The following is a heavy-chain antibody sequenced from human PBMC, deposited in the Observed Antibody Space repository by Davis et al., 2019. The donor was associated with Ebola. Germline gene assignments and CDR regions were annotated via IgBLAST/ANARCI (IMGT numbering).Heavy chain of an antibody. J-gene: IGHJ2*01. V-gene: IGHV1-18*01. Sequence: ASVKVSCKASGYTFTSYGISWVRQAPGQGLEWMGWISAYNGNTNYSQKFQGRVTITRDTSASTAYMELSSLRSEDTAVYYCAREGYSSGWHWYFDLWGRGTLVTVSS. CDR2: ISAYNGNT. D-gene: IGHD6-19*01. CDR1: GYTFTSYG. CDR3: AREGYSSGWHWYFDL.